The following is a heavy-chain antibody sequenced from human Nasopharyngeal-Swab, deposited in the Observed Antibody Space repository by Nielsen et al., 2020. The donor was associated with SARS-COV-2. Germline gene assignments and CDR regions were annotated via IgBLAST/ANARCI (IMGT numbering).Heavy chain of an antibody. CDR3: ARGTYSSGWYTNTFYYGMDV. V-gene: IGHV6-1*01. D-gene: IGHD6-19*01. CDR2: TYYRSKWYS. J-gene: IGHJ6*02. CDR1: GASVSSNSAA. Sequence: SETLSLTCAISGASVSSNSAAWNWIRQSPSRGLEWLGRTYYRSKWYSDYPVSVKSRITINPDTSKNQFSLQLNYVTPEDTAVYYCARGTYSSGWYTNTFYYGMDVWGQGTTVTVSS.